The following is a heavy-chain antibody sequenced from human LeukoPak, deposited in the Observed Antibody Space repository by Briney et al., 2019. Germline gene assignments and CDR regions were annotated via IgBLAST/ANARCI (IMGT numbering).Heavy chain of an antibody. CDR2: IYYSGST. CDR3: ARDAFTDSSGWYGLFDP. J-gene: IGHJ5*02. Sequence: SETLSLTCTVSGGSISSDGYYWSWIRQHPGKGLEWIGYIYYSGSTYYNPSLKSRVTISVDTSKNQFSLKLSSVTAADTAVYYCARDAFTDSSGWYGLFDPWGQGTLVTVSS. D-gene: IGHD6-19*01. V-gene: IGHV4-31*03. CDR1: GGSISSDGYY.